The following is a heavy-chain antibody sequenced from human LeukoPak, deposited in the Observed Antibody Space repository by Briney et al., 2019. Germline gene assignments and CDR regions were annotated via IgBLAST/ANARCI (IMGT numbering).Heavy chain of an antibody. CDR3: VVVPSPSLPGDYYYYMDV. Sequence: SETLSLTCTVSGGSISSGSYYWSWIRQPAGKGLEWIGRIYTSGSTNYNPSLKSRVTISVDTSKNQFSLKLSSVTAADTAVYYRVVVPSPSLPGDYYYYMDVWGKGTTVTVSS. J-gene: IGHJ6*03. CDR2: IYTSGST. V-gene: IGHV4-61*02. CDR1: GGSISSGSYY. D-gene: IGHD2-2*01.